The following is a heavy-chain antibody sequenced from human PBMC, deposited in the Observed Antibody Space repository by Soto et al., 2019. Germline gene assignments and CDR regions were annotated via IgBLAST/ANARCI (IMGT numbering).Heavy chain of an antibody. Sequence: EVQLLESGGGLVQPGGSLRLTCAASGFTFSSYGISWIRLSPGKGLEWVSVISGGGDTTYYTPSVKGRFTISRDDFRNTLYLQMNSLRTEDRAIYYCAKLRDFVVLPAGILDYWGPGTLVTVSS. D-gene: IGHD2-8*01. J-gene: IGHJ4*02. V-gene: IGHV3-23*01. CDR2: ISGGGDTT. CDR1: GFTFSSYG. CDR3: AKLRDFVVLPAGILDY.